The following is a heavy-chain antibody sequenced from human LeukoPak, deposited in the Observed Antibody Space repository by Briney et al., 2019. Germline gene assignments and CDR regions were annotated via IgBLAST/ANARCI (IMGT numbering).Heavy chain of an antibody. J-gene: IGHJ4*02. CDR3: ARRYGSRGYFDY. CDR2: IYPGYSDT. CDR1: GYSFTSFW. V-gene: IGHV5-51*01. D-gene: IGHD3-10*01. Sequence: GESLKISCKGSGYSFTSFWIVWVRQMPGKGLEWMGIIYPGYSDTRYSPSFQGQVTISADKPVSTANLQWSSLKASDTAMYYCARRYGSRGYFDYWGQGTLVTVSS.